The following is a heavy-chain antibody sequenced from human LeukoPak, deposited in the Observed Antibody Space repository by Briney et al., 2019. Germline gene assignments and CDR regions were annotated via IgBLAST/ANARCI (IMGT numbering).Heavy chain of an antibody. D-gene: IGHD5-18*01. CDR3: AKWWVTWIRADDAFDI. CDR2: ISGSGGST. J-gene: IGHJ3*02. Sequence: GGSLRLSCAASGFTLSSYAMGWVRQAPGKGLEWVSAISGSGGSTYYADSVKGRFTISRDNSKNTLYLQMNSLRAEDTAVYYCAKWWVTWIRADDAFDIWGQGTMVTVSS. CDR1: GFTLSSYA. V-gene: IGHV3-23*01.